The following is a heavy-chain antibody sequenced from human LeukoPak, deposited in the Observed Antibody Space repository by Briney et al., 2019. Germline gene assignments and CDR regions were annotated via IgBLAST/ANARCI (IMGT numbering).Heavy chain of an antibody. CDR3: ARDSFNYYYYYMDV. Sequence: SETLSLTGTVSGGSISSSSYYWGWIRQPPGKGLEWIGSIYYSGSTYYNPSLKSRVTISVDTSKNQFSLKLSSVTAADTAVYYCARDSFNYYYYYMDVWGKGTTVTVSS. CDR2: IYYSGST. J-gene: IGHJ6*03. V-gene: IGHV4-39*02. CDR1: GGSISSSSYY.